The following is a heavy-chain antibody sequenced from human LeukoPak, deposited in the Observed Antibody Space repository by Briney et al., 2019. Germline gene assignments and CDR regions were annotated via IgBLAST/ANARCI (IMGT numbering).Heavy chain of an antibody. J-gene: IGHJ4*02. D-gene: IGHD1-14*01. Sequence: GGSLRLSCAASGFTFNTYSMNWVRQAPGKGLEWVSSISSSSSYIYYADSLKGRFTISRDNAKNPLYLQMNSLRAEDTAVYYCARDNRALGTALDYWGQGTLVTVSS. V-gene: IGHV3-21*01. CDR2: ISSSSSYI. CDR1: GFTFNTYS. CDR3: ARDNRALGTALDY.